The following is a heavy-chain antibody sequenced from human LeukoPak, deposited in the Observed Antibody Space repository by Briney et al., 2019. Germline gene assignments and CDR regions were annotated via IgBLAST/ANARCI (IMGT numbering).Heavy chain of an antibody. CDR2: IYSGGST. J-gene: IGHJ4*02. D-gene: IGHD2-21*02. CDR1: GFTVSSNY. CDR3: ARGGGAYCGDDCRRTFDY. Sequence: GGSLRLSCAASGFTVSSNYMSWVRQAPGKGLEWVSVIYSGGSTYYADSVKGRFTISRDTSKNTLYLQMDSQRAEDTAVCYCARGGGAYCGDDCRRTFDYWGQGTLVTVSS. V-gene: IGHV3-53*01.